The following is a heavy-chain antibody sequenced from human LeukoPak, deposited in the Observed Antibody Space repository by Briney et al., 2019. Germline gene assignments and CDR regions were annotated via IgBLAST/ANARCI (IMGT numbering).Heavy chain of an antibody. CDR3: TRVGYCSSTSCYDGWDY. J-gene: IGHJ4*02. CDR1: GFTFSDYY. CDR2: IRSKAYGGTT. V-gene: IGHV3-49*04. Sequence: GGSLRLSCAASGFTFSDYYMSWARQAPGKGLEWVGFIRSKAYGGTTEYAASVKGRFTISRDDSKSIAYLQMNSLKTEDTAVYYCTRVGYCSSTSCYDGWDYWGQGTLVTVSS. D-gene: IGHD2-2*01.